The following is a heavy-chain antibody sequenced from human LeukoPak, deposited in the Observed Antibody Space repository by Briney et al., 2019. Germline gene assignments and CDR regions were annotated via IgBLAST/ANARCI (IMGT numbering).Heavy chain of an antibody. CDR2: INPNSGGT. Sequence: ASVKVSCKASGYTFTGYYMHWVRQAPGQGLEWMGWINPNSGGTNYAQKFQGRVTMTRDTSISTAYMELSRLRSDDTAVYYCARDIHYYDSSGYLYPYIDYWGQGTLVTVSS. J-gene: IGHJ4*02. CDR3: ARDIHYYDSSGYLYPYIDY. CDR1: GYTFTGYY. D-gene: IGHD3-22*01. V-gene: IGHV1-2*02.